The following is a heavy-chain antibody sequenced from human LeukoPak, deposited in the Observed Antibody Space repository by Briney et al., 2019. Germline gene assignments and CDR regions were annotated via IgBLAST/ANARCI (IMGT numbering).Heavy chain of an antibody. J-gene: IGHJ4*02. D-gene: IGHD3-16*02. CDR2: IRYDGSSK. CDR1: GFTFNSYG. V-gene: IGHV3-30*02. CDR3: ARDIYDYVWGSYRYTPGALDY. Sequence: GGSLRLSCAASGFTFNSYGMHWVRQAPGKGLEWVAFIRYDGSSKYYADSVKGRFTISRDNSKNTLYLQMNSLRAEDTAVYYCARDIYDYVWGSYRYTPGALDYWGQGTLVTVSS.